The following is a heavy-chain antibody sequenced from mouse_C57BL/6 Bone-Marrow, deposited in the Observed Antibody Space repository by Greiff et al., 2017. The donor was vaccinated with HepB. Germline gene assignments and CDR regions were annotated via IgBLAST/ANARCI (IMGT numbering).Heavy chain of an antibody. CDR1: GFTFSSYG. Sequence: EVQLVESGGDLVKPGGSLKLSCAASGFTFSSYGMSWVRQTPDKRLEWVATISSGGSYTYYPDSVKGRFTISRDNAKNTLYLQMSSLKSEDTAMYYCARLAVYAMDYWGQGTSVTVSS. CDR2: ISSGGSYT. CDR3: ARLAVYAMDY. V-gene: IGHV5-6*01. J-gene: IGHJ4*01.